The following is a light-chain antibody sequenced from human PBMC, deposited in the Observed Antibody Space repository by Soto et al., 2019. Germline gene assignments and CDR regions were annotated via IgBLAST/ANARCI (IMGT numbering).Light chain of an antibody. J-gene: IGKJ1*01. CDR2: DAS. CDR3: QQRSNWPSWT. CDR1: QSVSSY. V-gene: IGKV3-11*01. Sequence: EIFLTQSPSTLSLSSGAIATLSCMASQSVSSYLAWYQQKPGQAPRLLIYDASNRATGIPARFSGSGSGTDFTLTISSLEPEDFAVYYCQQRSNWPSWTFGQGTKVDI.